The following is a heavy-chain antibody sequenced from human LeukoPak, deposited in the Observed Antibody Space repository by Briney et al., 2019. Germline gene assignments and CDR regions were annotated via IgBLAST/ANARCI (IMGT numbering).Heavy chain of an antibody. J-gene: IGHJ6*02. CDR2: IYCGDSDT. V-gene: IGHV5-51*01. Sequence: GESLKISCKASGYSFNDYWIGWVRQMPGKGLEWMGMIYCGDSDTRYSPSFQGQVAISASRSTTTAYLQWTSLRASDTAIYYCARLGVSSSYGMDVWGQGTTVTVS. CDR1: GYSFNDYW. D-gene: IGHD3-3*01. CDR3: ARLGVSSSYGMDV.